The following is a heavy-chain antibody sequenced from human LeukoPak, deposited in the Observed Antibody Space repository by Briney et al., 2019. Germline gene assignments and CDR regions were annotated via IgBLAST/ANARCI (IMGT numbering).Heavy chain of an antibody. Sequence: GGSLRLSCAASGFTLSSYWMSWVRQAPGKGLEWVANIKQDGSEKYYVDSVKGRFTISRDNAKNSLYLQMNSLRAEDTAVYYCARGVDSLRYFDWFLYYFDYWGQGTLVTVSS. CDR2: IKQDGSEK. CDR3: ARGVDSLRYFDWFLYYFDY. J-gene: IGHJ4*02. V-gene: IGHV3-7*03. D-gene: IGHD3-9*01. CDR1: GFTLSSYW.